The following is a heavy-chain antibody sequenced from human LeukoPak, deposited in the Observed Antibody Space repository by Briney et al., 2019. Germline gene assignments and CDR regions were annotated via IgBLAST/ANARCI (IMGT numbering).Heavy chain of an antibody. CDR1: GFTFDDYA. Sequence: GGSLRLSCAASGFTFDDYAMHWVRQAPGKGLEWVSLISWDGGSTYYADSVKGRFTISRGNSKNSLYLQMNSLRAEDTALYYCAKDRIAVAGPPPTFDYWGQGTLVTVSS. V-gene: IGHV3-43D*03. CDR2: ISWDGGST. CDR3: AKDRIAVAGPPPTFDY. J-gene: IGHJ4*02. D-gene: IGHD6-19*01.